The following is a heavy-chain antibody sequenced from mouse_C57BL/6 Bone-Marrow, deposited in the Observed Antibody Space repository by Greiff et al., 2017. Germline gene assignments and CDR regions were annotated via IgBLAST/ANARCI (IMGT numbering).Heavy chain of an antibody. Sequence: VKLQQSGAELARPGASVKMSCKASGYTFTSYTMHWVKQRPGQGLEWIGYINPSSGYTKYNQKFKDKATLTADKSSSTAYMQVSSRKSEDTAVYYGARTGALDYWGKGTTRTVSS. D-gene: IGHD3-1*01. J-gene: IGHJ2*01. V-gene: IGHV1-4*01. CDR3: ARTGALDY. CDR2: INPSSGYT. CDR1: GYTFTSYT.